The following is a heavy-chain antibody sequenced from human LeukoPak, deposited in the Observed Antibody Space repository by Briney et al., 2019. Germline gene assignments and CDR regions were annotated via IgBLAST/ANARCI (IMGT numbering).Heavy chain of an antibody. CDR3: VGSRYYYDSSGYYYARRYDAFDI. V-gene: IGHV4-59*08. CDR2: IYYSGST. D-gene: IGHD3-22*01. CDR1: GGSISSYY. Sequence: SETLSLTCTVSGGSISSYYWSWIRQPPGKGLEWIGYIYYSGSTNYNPSLKSRVTISVDTSKNQFSLKLSSVTAADTAVYYCVGSRYYYDSSGYYYARRYDAFDIWGQGTMVTVSS. J-gene: IGHJ3*02.